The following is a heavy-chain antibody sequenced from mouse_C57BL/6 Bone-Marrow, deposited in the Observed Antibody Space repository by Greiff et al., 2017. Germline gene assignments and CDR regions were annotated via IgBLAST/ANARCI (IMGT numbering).Heavy chain of an antibody. Sequence: VQLQESGAELVRPGASVTLSCKASGYTFTDYEMHWVKQTPVHGLEWIGAIDPETGGTAYNQKFKGKAILTADKSSSTAYMELRSLTSEDSAVYYCTRERLLWGQGTTLTVSS. J-gene: IGHJ2*01. CDR2: IDPETGGT. V-gene: IGHV1-15*01. D-gene: IGHD2-3*01. CDR1: GYTFTDYE. CDR3: TRERLL.